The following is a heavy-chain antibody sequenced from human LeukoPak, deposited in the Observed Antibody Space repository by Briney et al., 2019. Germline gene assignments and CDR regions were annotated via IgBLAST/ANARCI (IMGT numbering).Heavy chain of an antibody. CDR2: ISGSGGST. CDR3: AKDPSYDSSGTHDAFDI. J-gene: IGHJ3*02. D-gene: IGHD3-22*01. Sequence: GGSLRLSCAASGFTFSSYAMSWVRQAPGKGLEWVSAISGSGGSTYYADSVKGRFTISRDNSENTLYLQMNSLRAEDTAVYYCAKDPSYDSSGTHDAFDIWGQGTMVTVSS. V-gene: IGHV3-23*01. CDR1: GFTFSSYA.